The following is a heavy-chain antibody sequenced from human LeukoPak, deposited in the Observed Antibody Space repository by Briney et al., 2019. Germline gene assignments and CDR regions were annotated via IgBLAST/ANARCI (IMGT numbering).Heavy chain of an antibody. J-gene: IGHJ4*02. V-gene: IGHV3-66*01. CDR3: AREGSNRPYYYDSSYYFDY. D-gene: IGHD3-22*01. Sequence: GGSLRLSCSASGFTVSSNYMSWVRQAPGKGLEWVSVIYSGGSTYYADSVKGRFTISRDNSKNTLYLQMNSLRAEDTAVYYCAREGSNRPYYYDSSYYFDYWGQGTLVTVSS. CDR1: GFTVSSNY. CDR2: IYSGGST.